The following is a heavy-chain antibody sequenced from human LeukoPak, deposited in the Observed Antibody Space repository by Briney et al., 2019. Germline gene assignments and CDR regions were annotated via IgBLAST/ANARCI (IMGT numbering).Heavy chain of an antibody. CDR3: ARHGGYCSSTSCYSFDY. J-gene: IGHJ4*02. CDR1: GYTFTSYA. V-gene: IGHV1-3*01. CDR2: INAGNGNT. D-gene: IGHD2-2*01. Sequence: ASVKVSCKASGYTFTSYAMHWVRQAPGQRLEWMGWINAGNGNTKYSQKFQGRVTITRDTSASTAYMELSSLRSEDTAVYYCARHGGYCSSTSCYSFDYWGQGTLVTVSS.